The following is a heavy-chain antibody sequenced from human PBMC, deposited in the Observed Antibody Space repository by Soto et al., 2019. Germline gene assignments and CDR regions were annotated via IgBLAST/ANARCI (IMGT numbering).Heavy chain of an antibody. CDR2: IYYSGST. CDR1: GGSISCGGYY. Sequence: SETLSLTCTVSGGSISCGGYYWSWIRQHPGKGLEWIGYIYYSGSTYYNPSLKSRVTISVDTSKNQFSLKLSSVTAADTAVYYCARDSRHYDFWSGYYNYYYYMDVWGKGTTVTVS. J-gene: IGHJ6*03. D-gene: IGHD3-3*01. V-gene: IGHV4-31*03. CDR3: ARDSRHYDFWSGYYNYYYYMDV.